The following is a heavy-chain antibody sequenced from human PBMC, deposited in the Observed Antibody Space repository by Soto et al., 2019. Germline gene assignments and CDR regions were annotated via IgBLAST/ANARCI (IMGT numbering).Heavy chain of an antibody. V-gene: IGHV3-15*07. Sequence: GGSLRLSCAVSGCPLIDAWMNWVRQATGKGLEWVGRIKGRADGGTTDYAAPLKGRFSISREDSKNTVYLQMNSLRTEDTAVYYCARARGSGSYANFAYWGQGTPVTVSS. CDR2: IKGRADGGTT. CDR3: ARARGSGSYANFAY. CDR1: GCPLIDAW. D-gene: IGHD3-10*01. J-gene: IGHJ4*02.